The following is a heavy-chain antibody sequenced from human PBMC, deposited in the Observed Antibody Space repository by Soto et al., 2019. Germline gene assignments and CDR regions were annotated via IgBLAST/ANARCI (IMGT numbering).Heavy chain of an antibody. CDR1: GFTFSSYA. J-gene: IGHJ3*02. CDR2: ISYDGSNK. Sequence: QVQLVESGGGVVQPGRSLRLSCAASGFTFSSYAMHWVCQAPGKGLEWVAVISYDGSNKYYADSVKGRFTISRDNSKNTLYLQMNSLRAEDTAVYYCARALLEGAFEIWGQGTMVTVSS. CDR3: ARALLEGAFEI. V-gene: IGHV3-30-3*01. D-gene: IGHD3-10*01.